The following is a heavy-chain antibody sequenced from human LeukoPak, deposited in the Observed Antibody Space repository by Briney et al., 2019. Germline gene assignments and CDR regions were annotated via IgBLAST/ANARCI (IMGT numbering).Heavy chain of an antibody. J-gene: IGHJ4*02. Sequence: GGSLRLSCAASGFTFSSYWMYWVRHAPGKGLVWVSRIKSDGSSTSYADSVKGRFTISRDNAKNTLYLQMNSLRVEDTAVYYCARDNGYSHYFDYWGQGTLVTVSS. D-gene: IGHD2-15*01. CDR1: GFTFSSYW. CDR2: IKSDGSST. CDR3: ARDNGYSHYFDY. V-gene: IGHV3-74*01.